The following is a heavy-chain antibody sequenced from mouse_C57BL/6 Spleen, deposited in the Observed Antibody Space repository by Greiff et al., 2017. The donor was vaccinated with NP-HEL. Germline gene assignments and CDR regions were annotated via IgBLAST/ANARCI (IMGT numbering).Heavy chain of an antibody. D-gene: IGHD1-1*01. J-gene: IGHJ1*03. CDR1: GFTFTDYY. CDR3: ARRDYGSREYFDV. V-gene: IGHV7-3*01. Sequence: EVKVVESGGGLVQPGGSLSLSCAASGFTFTDYYMSWVRQPPGKALEWLGFIRNKANGYTTEYSASVKGRFTISRDNSQSILYLQMNALRAEDSATYYCARRDYGSREYFDVWGTRTTVTVSS. CDR2: IRNKANGYTT.